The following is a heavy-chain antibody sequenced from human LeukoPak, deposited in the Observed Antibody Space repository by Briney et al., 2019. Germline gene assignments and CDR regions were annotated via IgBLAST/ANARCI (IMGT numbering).Heavy chain of an antibody. CDR2: INQDGSEK. CDR3: ARGVYYEGAPAY. D-gene: IGHD2-8*01. V-gene: IGHV3-7*01. J-gene: IGHJ4*02. Sequence: GGSLRLSCAASGFTLSSYWMSWVRQAPGKGLEWVANINQDGSEKYYVYSVKSRFTISRDNAQNSLYLQINSLRAEDTAVYYCARGVYYEGAPAYWGQGTRVPAPS. CDR1: GFTLSSYW.